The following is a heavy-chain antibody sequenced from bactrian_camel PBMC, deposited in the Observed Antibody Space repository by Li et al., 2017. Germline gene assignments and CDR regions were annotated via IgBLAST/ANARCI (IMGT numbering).Heavy chain of an antibody. Sequence: QLVESGGGSVQPGGSLRLSCDVSGYSVQTAYMAWFRQAPGKMREGVASIDRAGYPTYTHSVKDRFTISKDNAKNTLYLQLNSLTREDSAMYYCTRETQWVGYHEFAEYWGQGTQVTVS. V-gene: IGHV3S53*01. CDR2: IDRAGYP. CDR1: GYSVQTAY. J-gene: IGHJ4*01. CDR3: TRETQWVGYHEFAEY. D-gene: IGHD5*01.